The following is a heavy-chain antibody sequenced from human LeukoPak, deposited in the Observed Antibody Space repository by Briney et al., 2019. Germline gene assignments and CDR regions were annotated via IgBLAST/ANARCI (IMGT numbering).Heavy chain of an antibody. Sequence: GGSLRLSCAASGFTFSSYGMHWVRQAPGKGLEWVAFIRYDGSNKYYADSVKGRFTISRDNSKNTLYLKMNSLRAEDTAVYYCAKDRGDYDAFDIWGQGTMVIVSS. J-gene: IGHJ3*02. D-gene: IGHD4-17*01. V-gene: IGHV3-30*02. CDR3: AKDRGDYDAFDI. CDR2: IRYDGSNK. CDR1: GFTFSSYG.